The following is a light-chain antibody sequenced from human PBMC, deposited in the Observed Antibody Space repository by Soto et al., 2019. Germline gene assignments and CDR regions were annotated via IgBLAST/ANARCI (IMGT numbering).Light chain of an antibody. CDR3: QQFGSSPLYT. J-gene: IGKJ2*01. V-gene: IGKV3-20*01. CDR1: QSVSSTY. Sequence: EIVLTQSPGTLSLSPGERVTLSCRASQSVSSTYLAWYQQKPGQAPRLLIYGASSRATGIPDRFSGSGSGTDXXXXXXXLEPEDFAVYYCQQFGSSPLYTFGQGTKLEIK. CDR2: GAS.